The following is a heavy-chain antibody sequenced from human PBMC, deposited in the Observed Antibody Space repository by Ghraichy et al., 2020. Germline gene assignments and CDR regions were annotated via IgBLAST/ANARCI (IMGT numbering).Heavy chain of an antibody. D-gene: IGHD2-2*01. J-gene: IGHJ4*02. V-gene: IGHV4-38-2*02. CDR3: ARDPLQYCSSTTCSTH. CDR1: GYSISSGYY. CDR2: IYHSGTT. Sequence: SQTLSLTCTVSGYSISSGYYWGWIRQPPGKGLEWIGSIYHSGTTYYNPSLKSRVTISVDTSKNQFSLKLSSVTAADTAVYYCARDPLQYCSSTTCSTHWGQGTLVTVSS.